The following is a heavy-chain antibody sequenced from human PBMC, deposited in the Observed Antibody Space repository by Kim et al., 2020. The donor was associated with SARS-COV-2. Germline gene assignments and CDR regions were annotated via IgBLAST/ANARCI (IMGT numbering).Heavy chain of an antibody. J-gene: IGHJ3*02. D-gene: IGHD5-12*01. Sequence: EYAAPVKGRFTISRDDSKNTLYLQMNSLKTEDTAVYYCTTAYSGYEPFDIWGQGTMVTVSS. V-gene: IGHV3-15*01. CDR3: TTAYSGYEPFDI.